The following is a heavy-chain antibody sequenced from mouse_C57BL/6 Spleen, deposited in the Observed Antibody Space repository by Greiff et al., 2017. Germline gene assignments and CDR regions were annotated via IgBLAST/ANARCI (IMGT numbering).Heavy chain of an antibody. D-gene: IGHD5-1*01. CDR1: GYTFTEYT. V-gene: IGHV1-62-2*01. CDR2: FYPGSGST. CDR3: ARSDMEEYGDY. J-gene: IGHJ2*01. Sequence: LVESGAELVKPGASVKLSCKASGYTFTEYTIHWVKQRSGQGLEWIGWFYPGSGSTNYNEKFKSKATLTVDTSSSTAYMQLSSLTSEDSAVYYCARSDMEEYGDYWGQGTTLTVSS.